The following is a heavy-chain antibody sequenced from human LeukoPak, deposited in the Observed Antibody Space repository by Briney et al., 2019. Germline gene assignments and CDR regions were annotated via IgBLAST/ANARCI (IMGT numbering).Heavy chain of an antibody. CDR1: GFTFSSYG. V-gene: IGHV3-33*01. CDR2: IWSDGSSK. CDR3: ARGQPPSYYDMDV. Sequence: GGSLRLSCAASGFTFSSYGMHWVRQAPGKGLEWVAVIWSDGSSKHYADSVKGRFTISRDNSKNTLYLQMSSLRAEDTALYYCARGQPPSYYDMDVWGQGTTVTVSS. J-gene: IGHJ6*02. D-gene: IGHD6-13*01.